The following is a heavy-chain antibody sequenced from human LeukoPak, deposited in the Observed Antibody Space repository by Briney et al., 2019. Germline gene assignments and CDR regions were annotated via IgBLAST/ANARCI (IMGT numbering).Heavy chain of an antibody. D-gene: IGHD6-19*01. V-gene: IGHV1-2*02. CDR3: ARKAVAGIGCWFDP. J-gene: IGHJ5*02. Sequence: ASVKVSCKASGYTFTGYYMHWVRQAPGQGLEWMGWINPNSGGTNYAQKLQGRVTMTTDTSTSTAYMELRSLRSDDTAVYYCARKAVAGIGCWFDPWGQGTLVTVSS. CDR2: INPNSGGT. CDR1: GYTFTGYY.